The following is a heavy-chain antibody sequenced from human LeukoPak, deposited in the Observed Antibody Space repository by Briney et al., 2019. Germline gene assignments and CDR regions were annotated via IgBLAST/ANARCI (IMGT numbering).Heavy chain of an antibody. V-gene: IGHV3-23*01. CDR1: GVTFRNYA. D-gene: IGHD1-26*01. J-gene: IGHJ3*02. CDR3: AKWGASDAFDI. CDR2: ISGSGGNT. Sequence: GGSLRLSCAASGVTFRNYAMSWVRQAPGKGLEWVSAISGSGGNTFYADSVRGRFTISRDNSKNTLYLQMNSLRVDDTAVYYCAKWGASDAFDIWGQGTMVTVSS.